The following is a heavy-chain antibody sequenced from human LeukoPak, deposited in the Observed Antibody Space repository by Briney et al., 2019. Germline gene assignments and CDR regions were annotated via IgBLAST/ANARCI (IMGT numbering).Heavy chain of an antibody. J-gene: IGHJ5*02. CDR2: IYYSGST. V-gene: IGHV4-59*12. Sequence: SETLSLTCTVSGGSISSYYWSWIRQPPGKGLEWIGYIYYSGSTNYNPSLKSRVTISVDTSKNQFSLKLSSVTAADTAVYYCARGNSGYSYGLMRGYNWFDPWGQGTLVTVSS. D-gene: IGHD5-18*01. CDR3: ARGNSGYSYGLMRGYNWFDP. CDR1: GGSISSYY.